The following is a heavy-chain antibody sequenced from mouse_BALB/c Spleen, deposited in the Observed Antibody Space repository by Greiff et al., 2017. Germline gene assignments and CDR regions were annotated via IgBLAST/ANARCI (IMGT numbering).Heavy chain of an antibody. D-gene: IGHD2-4*01. CDR2: IYPGDGDT. V-gene: IGHV1-87*01. Sequence: VQLQQSGAELARPGASVKLSCKASGYTFTSYWMQWVKQRPGQGLEWIGAIYPGDGDTRYTQKFKGKATLTADKSSSTAYMQLSSLASEDSAVYYCARGSDYEYYFDYWGQGTTLTVSS. J-gene: IGHJ2*01. CDR1: GYTFTSYW. CDR3: ARGSDYEYYFDY.